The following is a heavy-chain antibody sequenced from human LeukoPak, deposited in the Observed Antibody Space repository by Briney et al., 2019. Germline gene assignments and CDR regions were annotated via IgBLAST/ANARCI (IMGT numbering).Heavy chain of an antibody. CDR3: ARVGHIVAAGTYDY. J-gene: IGHJ4*02. CDR1: GDSISSYY. Sequence: SEPLSLTCTVSGDSISSYYWSWIRQPPGKGLEWIGNIFYSGSPNYNPSLKSRVTTSFDTSKNQFSLKLSFVTAADTAVYYCARVGHIVAAGTYDYWGQGTLVTVSS. D-gene: IGHD6-13*01. V-gene: IGHV4-59*12. CDR2: IFYSGSP.